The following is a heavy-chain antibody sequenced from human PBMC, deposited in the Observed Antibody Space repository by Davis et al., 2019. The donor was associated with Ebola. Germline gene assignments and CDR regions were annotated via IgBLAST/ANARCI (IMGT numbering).Heavy chain of an antibody. Sequence: LSLTCAASGFTFSGSAMHWVRQASGKGLEWVGRIRSKANSYATAYAASVKGRFTISRDDSKNTAYLQMNSLKTEDTAVYYCTSGITGTRGDYWGQGTLVTVSS. J-gene: IGHJ4*02. CDR1: GFTFSGSA. V-gene: IGHV3-73*01. D-gene: IGHD1-20*01. CDR3: TSGITGTRGDY. CDR2: IRSKANSYAT.